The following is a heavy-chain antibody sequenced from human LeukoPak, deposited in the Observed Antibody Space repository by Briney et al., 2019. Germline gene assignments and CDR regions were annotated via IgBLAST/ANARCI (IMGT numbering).Heavy chain of an antibody. CDR1: GFTFSSYA. CDR3: ATSGSYYAAPDY. CDR2: ISGSGGST. V-gene: IGHV3-23*01. Sequence: GGSLRLSCAASGFTFSSYAMSWVRKAPGKGRVWVSAISGSGGSTYYADSVKGRFTISRDNSKNTLYLQMNSLRAEDTAVYYCATSGSYYAAPDYWGQGTLVTVSS. J-gene: IGHJ4*02. D-gene: IGHD1-26*01.